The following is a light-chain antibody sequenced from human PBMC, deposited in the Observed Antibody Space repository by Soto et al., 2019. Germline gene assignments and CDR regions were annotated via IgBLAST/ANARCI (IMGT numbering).Light chain of an antibody. CDR3: AAWDDSLNGVV. Sequence: QSVLTQPPSASGTPGQRVTLSCSGSNSNIGSNTVNWYRQLPGTAPKLLIYSYNQRPSGVPDRFSGSKSGTSASLAISGLQSEDEADYYCAAWDDSLNGVVFGGGTKVTVL. CDR1: NSNIGSNT. J-gene: IGLJ2*01. V-gene: IGLV1-44*01. CDR2: SYN.